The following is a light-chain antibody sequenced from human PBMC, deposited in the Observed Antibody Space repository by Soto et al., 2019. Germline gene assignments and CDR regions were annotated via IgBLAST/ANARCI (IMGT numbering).Light chain of an antibody. CDR2: DAS. Sequence: FLLTPSPGTLALCPGGRATLSCRASQSISSDYLAWYQQTPGQAPRLLIYDASSRAAGIPDRFSGSGSGTDFTLTISRLEPEDYGVYYSQQYGGSPRTFGQVTNVDIK. CDR1: QSISSDY. V-gene: IGKV3-20*01. J-gene: IGKJ1*01. CDR3: QQYGGSPRT.